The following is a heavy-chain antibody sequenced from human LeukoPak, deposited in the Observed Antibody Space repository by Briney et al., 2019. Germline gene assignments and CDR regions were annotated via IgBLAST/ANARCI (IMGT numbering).Heavy chain of an antibody. V-gene: IGHV6-1*01. CDR2: TYYRSKWYN. J-gene: IGHJ4*02. CDR1: GDSVSSNSAA. CDR3: ARGPQHYYDSSGYFDY. Sequence: SQTLSLTCAISGDSVSSNSAAWNWIRQSPSRGLEWLGRTYYRSKWYNDYAVSVKSRITINPDTSKNQFSLQLNSVTPEDTAVYYCARGPQHYYDSSGYFDYWGQGTLVTASS. D-gene: IGHD3-22*01.